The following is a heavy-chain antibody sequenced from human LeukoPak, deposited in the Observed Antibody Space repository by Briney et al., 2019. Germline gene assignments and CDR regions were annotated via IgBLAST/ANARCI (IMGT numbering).Heavy chain of an antibody. CDR1: GYIFKSYD. Sequence: ASVKVSCKCSGYIFKSYDVTWVRQAPGQRLEWMGWISTDTGNTNYAQSLQGRVTMTTDTSTTTAYMELRSLRSDDTAVYYCARGATYGSNSWTLRWDYFDSWGQGSLVTVSS. CDR3: ARGATYGSNSWTLRWDYFDS. D-gene: IGHD6-13*01. V-gene: IGHV1-18*01. CDR2: ISTDTGNT. J-gene: IGHJ4*02.